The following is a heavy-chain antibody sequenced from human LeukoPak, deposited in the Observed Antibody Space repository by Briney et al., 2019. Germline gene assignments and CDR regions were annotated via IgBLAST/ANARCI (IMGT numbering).Heavy chain of an antibody. J-gene: IGHJ4*02. Sequence: SETLSLTCTVSGGSISSYYWSWIRQPPGKGLEWIGEINHSGSTNYNPSLKSRVTISVDKSKNQFSLNLSSVTAADTAVYYCARARRDSGYYKLGYWGQGILVTVSS. V-gene: IGHV4-34*01. CDR2: INHSGST. CDR3: ARARRDSGYYKLGY. CDR1: GGSISSYY. D-gene: IGHD3-3*01.